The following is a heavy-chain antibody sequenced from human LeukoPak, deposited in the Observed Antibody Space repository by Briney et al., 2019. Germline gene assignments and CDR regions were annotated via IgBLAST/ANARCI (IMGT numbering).Heavy chain of an antibody. D-gene: IGHD2-15*01. CDR2: INTNTGNP. CDR3: ARGLPRLVVVAATRLLDY. CDR1: GYTFTSYA. V-gene: IGHV7-4-1*02. J-gene: IGHJ4*02. Sequence: ASVKVSCKASGYTFTSYAMNWVRQAPGQGLEWMGWINTNTGNPTYAQGFTGRFVSSLDTSVSTAYLQISSLKAEDTAVYYCARGLPRLVVVAATRLLDYWGQGTLVTVSS.